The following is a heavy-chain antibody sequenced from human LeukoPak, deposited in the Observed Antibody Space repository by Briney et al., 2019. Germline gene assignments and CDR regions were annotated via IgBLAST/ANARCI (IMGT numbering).Heavy chain of an antibody. V-gene: IGHV4-4*07. CDR3: ARDRTHRNWYFDL. CDR1: GGSISSHY. J-gene: IGHJ2*01. Sequence: SETLSLTCTVSGGSISSHYWGWIRQPAGKGLEWIGRIYTSGSTNYNPSLKSRVTMSVDTSKNQFSLKLSSVTAADTAVYYCARDRTHRNWYFDLWGRGTLVTVSS. D-gene: IGHD1-14*01. CDR2: IYTSGST.